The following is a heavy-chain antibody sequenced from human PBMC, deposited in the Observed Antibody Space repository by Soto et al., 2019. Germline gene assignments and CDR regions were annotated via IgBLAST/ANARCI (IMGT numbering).Heavy chain of an antibody. CDR1: GFTFSSYG. V-gene: IGHV3-30*18. CDR3: AKWAGYCSGGSCPYGMDV. Sequence: GGSLRLSCAASGFTFSSYGMHWVRQAPGKGLEWVAVISYDGSNKYYADSVKGRFTISRDNSKNTLYLQMNSLRAEDTAVYYCAKWAGYCSGGSCPYGMDVWGQGTTVTVSS. D-gene: IGHD2-15*01. J-gene: IGHJ6*02. CDR2: ISYDGSNK.